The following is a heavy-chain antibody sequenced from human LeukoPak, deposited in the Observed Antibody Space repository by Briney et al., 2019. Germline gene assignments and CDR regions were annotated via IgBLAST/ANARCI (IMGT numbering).Heavy chain of an antibody. J-gene: IGHJ6*04. CDR1: GGSFSGYY. Sequence: PSETLSLTCAVYGGSFSGYYWSWIRQPPGKGLEWIGEINHSGSTNYNPSLKSRVTISVDKSKNQFSLKLSSVTAADTAVYYCARAIPTSGDYDGDYYYGMDVWGKGTTVTVSS. V-gene: IGHV4-34*01. CDR3: ARAIPTSGDYDGDYYYGMDV. D-gene: IGHD4-17*01. CDR2: INHSGST.